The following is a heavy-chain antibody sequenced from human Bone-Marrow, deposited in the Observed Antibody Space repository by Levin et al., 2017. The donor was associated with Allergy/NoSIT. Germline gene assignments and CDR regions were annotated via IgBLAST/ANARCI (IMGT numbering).Heavy chain of an antibody. CDR3: ARSQYYYDSSGYSLTAEYFQH. V-gene: IGHV3-33*01. D-gene: IGHD3-22*01. Sequence: GGSLRLSCAASGFTFSSYGMHWVRQAPGKGLEWVAVIWYDGSNKYYADSVKGRFTISRDNSKNTLYLQMNSLRAEDTAVYYCARSQYYYDSSGYSLTAEYFQHWGQGTLVTVSS. CDR1: GFTFSSYG. J-gene: IGHJ1*01. CDR2: IWYDGSNK.